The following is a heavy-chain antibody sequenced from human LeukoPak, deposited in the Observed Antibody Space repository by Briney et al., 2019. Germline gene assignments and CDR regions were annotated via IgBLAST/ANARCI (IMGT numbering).Heavy chain of an antibody. CDR3: AREGPDFDWLLSPYYYYYMDV. D-gene: IGHD3-9*01. Sequence: SETLSLTCTVSGGSISSYYWSWIRQPAGKGLEWIGRIYTSGSTNYNPSLKSRVTMSVDTSKNRFSLKLSSVTAADTAVYYCAREGPDFDWLLSPYYYYYMDVWGKGTTVTISS. V-gene: IGHV4-4*07. CDR1: GGSISSYY. J-gene: IGHJ6*03. CDR2: IYTSGST.